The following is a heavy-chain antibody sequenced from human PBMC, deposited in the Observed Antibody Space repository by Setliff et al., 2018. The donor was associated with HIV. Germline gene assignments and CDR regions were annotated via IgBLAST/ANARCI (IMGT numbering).Heavy chain of an antibody. CDR2: ISAYNGNT. CDR1: GYTFTSYG. V-gene: IGHV1-18*01. D-gene: IGHD3-10*01. CDR3: ARVVVRGVTFIAEYFQH. Sequence: ASVKVSSKASGYTFTSYGISWVRQAPGQGLEWMGWISAYNGNTNYAQKLQGRVTMTTDTSTSTAYMELRSLRSDDTAVYYCARVVVRGVTFIAEYFQHWGQGTLVTVSS. J-gene: IGHJ1*01.